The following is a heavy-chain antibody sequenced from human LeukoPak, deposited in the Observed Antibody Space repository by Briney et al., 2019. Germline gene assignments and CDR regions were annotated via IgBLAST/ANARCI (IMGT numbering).Heavy chain of an antibody. V-gene: IGHV3-23*01. D-gene: IGHD3-22*01. J-gene: IGHJ4*02. CDR1: GFTFSNYA. CDR3: AKESGSTGYFDY. Sequence: PGGSLRLSCAASGFTFSNYAMSWGRQAPGKGLEWVSAISGSGGSGGSTYYSDSVKGRFTISRDNSKNTLFLQMNSLRAEDTAVYYCAKESGSTGYFDYWGQGTLVTVSS. CDR2: ISGSGGSGGST.